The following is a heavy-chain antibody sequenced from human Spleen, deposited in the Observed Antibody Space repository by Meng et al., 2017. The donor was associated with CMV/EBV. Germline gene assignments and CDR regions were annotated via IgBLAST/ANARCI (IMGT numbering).Heavy chain of an antibody. CDR3: VRLPGSGWYSLWSAFHF. Sequence: KVSCKGSGYSFNNYWIGWVRQMPGKGLEYMGLIYPGESETRYSPSFRGQVTISADKSITTVYLQWSSLRTSDSAMYYWVRLPGSGWYSLWSAFHFWGQGTMVTVSS. V-gene: IGHV5-51*01. D-gene: IGHD6-13*01. CDR1: GYSFNNYW. J-gene: IGHJ3*01. CDR2: IYPGESET.